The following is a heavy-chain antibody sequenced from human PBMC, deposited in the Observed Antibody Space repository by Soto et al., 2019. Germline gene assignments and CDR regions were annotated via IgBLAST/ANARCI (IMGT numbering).Heavy chain of an antibody. CDR2: IYYSGST. CDR3: ARGWEPSQINPNWLDP. CDR1: GGSISSYY. J-gene: IGHJ5*02. Sequence: SETLSLTCTVSGGSISSYYWSWIRQPPGKGLEWIGYIYYSGSTNYNPSLKSRVTISVDTSKNQFSLKLSSVTAADTAVYYCARGWEPSQINPNWLDPWGQGNLVTFSS. D-gene: IGHD1-1*01. V-gene: IGHV4-59*01.